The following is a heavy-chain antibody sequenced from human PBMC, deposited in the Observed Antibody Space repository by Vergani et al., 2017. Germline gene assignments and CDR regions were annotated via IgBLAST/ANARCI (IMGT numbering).Heavy chain of an antibody. V-gene: IGHV3-30*18. Sequence: QVQLVESGGGVVQPGRSLRLSCAASGFTFSSYGMHWVRQAPGKGLGWVAVISYDGSNKYYADSVKGRFPISRENSKNTLYLQMNSLRAEDTAVYYCAKDHHATSYYYYYMDVWGKGTTVTVSS. CDR3: AKDHHATSYYYYYMDV. J-gene: IGHJ6*03. CDR2: ISYDGSNK. CDR1: GFTFSSYG.